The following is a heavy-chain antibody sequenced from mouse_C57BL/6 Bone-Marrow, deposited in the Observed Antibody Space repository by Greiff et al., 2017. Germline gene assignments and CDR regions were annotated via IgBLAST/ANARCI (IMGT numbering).Heavy chain of an antibody. CDR1: GYTFTSYW. Sequence: QVHLQQPGAELVKPGASVKMSCKASGYTFTSYWITWVKQRPGQGLEWIGDIYPGSGSTNYNEKFKSKATLTVDTSSSTAYMQLSSRTSEDYAVYYYARRGGWPYFDYWGQGTTLTVSS. CDR3: ARRGGWPYFDY. V-gene: IGHV1-55*01. CDR2: IYPGSGST. D-gene: IGHD2-3*01. J-gene: IGHJ2*01.